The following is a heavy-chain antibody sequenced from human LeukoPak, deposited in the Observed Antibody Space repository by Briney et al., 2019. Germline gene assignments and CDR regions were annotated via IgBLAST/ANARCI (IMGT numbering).Heavy chain of an antibody. CDR1: GGSFSGYY. CDR2: INHSGST. J-gene: IGHJ4*02. V-gene: IGHV4-34*01. Sequence: SETLSLTCPVYGGSFSGYYWSWIRQPPGKGLDWIGEINHSGSTNYNPSLKSRVTISVDTSKNQFSLKLSSVTAADTAVYYCAREYSSGWGTRSAFDHWGQGTLVTVSS. D-gene: IGHD6-19*01. CDR3: AREYSSGWGTRSAFDH.